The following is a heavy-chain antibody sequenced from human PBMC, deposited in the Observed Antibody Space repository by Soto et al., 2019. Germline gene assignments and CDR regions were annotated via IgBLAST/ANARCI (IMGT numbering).Heavy chain of an antibody. CDR1: GYSFTSYW. V-gene: IGHV5-51*01. CDR3: ARRRSTVTTDYYYYYYMDV. CDR2: IYPGDSDT. Sequence: LGESLKISCKGSGYSFTSYWIGWVRQMPGKGLEWMGIIYPGDSDTRYSPSFQGQVTISADKSISTAYLQWSSLKASDTAMYYCARRRSTVTTDYYYYYYMDVWGKGTTVTVSS. J-gene: IGHJ6*03. D-gene: IGHD4-17*01.